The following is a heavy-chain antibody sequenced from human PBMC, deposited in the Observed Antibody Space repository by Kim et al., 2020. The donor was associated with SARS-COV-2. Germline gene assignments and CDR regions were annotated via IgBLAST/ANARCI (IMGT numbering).Heavy chain of an antibody. J-gene: IGHJ2*01. CDR3: ARHLRNWYFDL. Sequence: PALTGRVTISVDTSKKQFSLRLSSVTAADAAVYYCARHLRNWYFDLWGRGTLVTVSS. V-gene: IGHV4-39*01.